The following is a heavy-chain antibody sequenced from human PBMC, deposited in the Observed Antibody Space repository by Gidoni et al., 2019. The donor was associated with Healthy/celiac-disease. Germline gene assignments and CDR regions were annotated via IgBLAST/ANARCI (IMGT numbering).Heavy chain of an antibody. CDR2: ISWNSGSI. CDR1: GFTSDDYA. CDR3: ARGREYSSTGGGDY. V-gene: IGHV3-9*02. J-gene: IGHJ4*02. Sequence: EVQLVESGGGLVQPGRSLRLSCSPSGFTSDDYALHWVRQAPGKGLEWVSGISWNSGSIGYADSVKGRFTISRDNAKNSLYLQMNSLRAEDTALYYCARGREYSSTGGGDYWGQGTLVTVSS. D-gene: IGHD6-13*01.